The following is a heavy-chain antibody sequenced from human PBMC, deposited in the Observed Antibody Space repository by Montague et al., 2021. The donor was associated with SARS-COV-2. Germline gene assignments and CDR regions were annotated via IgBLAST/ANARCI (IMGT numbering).Heavy chain of an antibody. CDR1: GGSFSTYS. D-gene: IGHD3-10*01. CDR2: IHHGGST. J-gene: IGHJ6*03. V-gene: IGHV4-34*01. CDR3: ARLGDGAVPSPILGVGPYYSYYYMDV. Sequence: SETLSLTCAVHGGSFSTYSWNWIRQPPGKGLEWIGEIHHGGSTNYNPSLKSRVTISADTSKNQFSLKLTSVAAAGTAVYYCARLGDGAVPSPILGVGPYYSYYYMDVWGKGTTVTVSS.